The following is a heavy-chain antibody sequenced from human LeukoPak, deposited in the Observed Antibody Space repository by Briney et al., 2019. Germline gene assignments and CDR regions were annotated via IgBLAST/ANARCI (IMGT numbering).Heavy chain of an antibody. CDR3: ARFATNNWNFDY. CDR2: IYTSGST. V-gene: IGHV4-61*02. Sequence: PSETLSLTCTVSGFSISSGYYWSWIRQPAGKGLEWIGRIYTSGSTNYNPSLESRVIISVDTSKNQFSLTLTSVTAADTAVYYCARFATNNWNFDYWAREPWSPSPQ. J-gene: IGHJ4*02. D-gene: IGHD1-1*01. CDR1: GFSISSGYY.